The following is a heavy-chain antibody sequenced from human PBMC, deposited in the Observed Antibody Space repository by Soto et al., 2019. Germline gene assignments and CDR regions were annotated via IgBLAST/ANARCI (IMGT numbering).Heavy chain of an antibody. CDR3: AKDSITPHWIIVVLPSALDY. Sequence: EVQLLESGGGLVQPGGSLRLSCAASGLTFSSYAMSWVRQAPGKGLEWVSAISGSGGSTYYADSVKGRFTISRDNSKNTLYLQMNSLRAEDTAVYYCAKDSITPHWIIVVLPSALDYWGQGTLVAVSS. J-gene: IGHJ4*02. CDR1: GLTFSSYA. CDR2: ISGSGGST. V-gene: IGHV3-23*01. D-gene: IGHD2-2*01.